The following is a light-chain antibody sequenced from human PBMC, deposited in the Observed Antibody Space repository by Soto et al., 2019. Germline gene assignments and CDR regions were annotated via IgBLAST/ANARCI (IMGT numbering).Light chain of an antibody. CDR1: SSDVGGYPY. J-gene: IGLJ6*01. Sequence: QSVLTQPASVSGSPGQSIAISCTGTSSDVGGYPYVSWYQQHPGKAPKLVIYEVSNRHSGISIRYSGSKSRNTASLTISGLQAEDEADYYCSSYTSISNLVFGRGTKLTVL. V-gene: IGLV2-14*01. CDR2: EVS. CDR3: SSYTSISNLV.